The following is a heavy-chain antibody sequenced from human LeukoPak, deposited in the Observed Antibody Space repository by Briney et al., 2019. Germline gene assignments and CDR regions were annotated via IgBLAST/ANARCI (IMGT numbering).Heavy chain of an antibody. J-gene: IGHJ6*02. CDR2: IWYDGSNK. V-gene: IGHV3-33*01. Sequence: PGGSLRLSCAASGFTFSSYGMHWVRQAPGKGLEWVAVIWYDGSNKYYTDAVKGRFTISRDNSKNTLYPQMNSLRADDTAVYYCARRDRHDYEGRYYGMDVWGQGTTVTVSS. CDR3: ARRDRHDYEGRYYGMDV. D-gene: IGHD4-17*01. CDR1: GFTFSSYG.